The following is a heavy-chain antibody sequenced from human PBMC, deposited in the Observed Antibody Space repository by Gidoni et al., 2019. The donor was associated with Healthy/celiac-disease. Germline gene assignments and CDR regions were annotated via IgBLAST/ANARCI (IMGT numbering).Heavy chain of an antibody. CDR2: ISTSGST. Sequence: QVQLQESGPGLVKPSQTLSLTCTVSGGSISSGSYYWSWIRQPAGKGLECIGRISTSGSTNYNPSLKSRVTISVDTSKNQFSLKLSSVTAADTAVYYCARLFGGVIAFDYWGQGTLVTVSS. CDR3: ARLFGGVIAFDY. J-gene: IGHJ4*02. V-gene: IGHV4-61*02. CDR1: GGSISSGSYY. D-gene: IGHD3-16*02.